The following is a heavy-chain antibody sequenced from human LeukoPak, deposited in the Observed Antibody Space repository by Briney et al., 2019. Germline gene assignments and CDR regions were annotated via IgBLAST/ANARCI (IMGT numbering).Heavy chain of an antibody. CDR1: GGSISSYY. V-gene: IGHV4-59*01. Sequence: PSETLSLTCTVSGGSISSYYLSWIRQPPGKGLEWIGYIYYSGSTNYNPSLKSRVTISVDTSKNQFSLKLSSVTAADTAVYYCARVWLPGAFDIWGQGTMVTVSS. CDR3: ARVWLPGAFDI. J-gene: IGHJ3*02. D-gene: IGHD6-19*01. CDR2: IYYSGST.